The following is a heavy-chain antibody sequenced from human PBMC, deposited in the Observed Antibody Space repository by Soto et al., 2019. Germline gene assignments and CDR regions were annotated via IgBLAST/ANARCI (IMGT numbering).Heavy chain of an antibody. Sequence: GGSLRLSCAASGFTFSSYGMHWVRQAPGKGLEWVAVISYDGSNKYYADSVKGRFTISRDNSKNTLYLQMNSLRAEDTAVYYCAKDYDSSGYSHGPPIDYWGQGTLVTVSS. V-gene: IGHV3-30*18. CDR3: AKDYDSSGYSHGPPIDY. J-gene: IGHJ4*02. D-gene: IGHD3-22*01. CDR1: GFTFSSYG. CDR2: ISYDGSNK.